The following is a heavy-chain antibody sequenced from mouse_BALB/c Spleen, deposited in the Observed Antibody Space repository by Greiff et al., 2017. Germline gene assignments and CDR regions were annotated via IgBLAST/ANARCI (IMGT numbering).Heavy chain of an antibody. CDR3: ARSNGNSFDY. Sequence: QVQLQQPGAELVKPGASVKLSCKASGYTFTSYWMHWVKQRPGQGLEWIGEINPSNGRTNYNEKFKSKATLTVDKSSSTAYMQLSSLTSEDSAVYYCARSNGNSFDYWGQGTTLTVSS. D-gene: IGHD2-1*01. V-gene: IGHV1S81*02. CDR2: INPSNGRT. J-gene: IGHJ2*01. CDR1: GYTFTSYW.